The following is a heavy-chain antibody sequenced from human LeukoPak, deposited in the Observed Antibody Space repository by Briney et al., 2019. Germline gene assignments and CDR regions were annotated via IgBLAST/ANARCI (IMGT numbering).Heavy chain of an antibody. J-gene: IGHJ3*02. Sequence: SETLSLTCTVSGGSISSSSYYWGWIRQPPGKGLEWFGSIYYSGSTYYNPSLKSRVTISVDTSKNQFSLKLSSVTAADTAVYYCARDYVWGSYRSRAYAFDIWGQGTMVTVSS. CDR3: ARDYVWGSYRSRAYAFDI. CDR2: IYYSGST. V-gene: IGHV4-39*02. D-gene: IGHD3-16*02. CDR1: GGSISSSSYY.